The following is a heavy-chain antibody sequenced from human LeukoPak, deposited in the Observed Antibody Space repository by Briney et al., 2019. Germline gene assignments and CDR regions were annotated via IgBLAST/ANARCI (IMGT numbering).Heavy chain of an antibody. CDR3: ASPRGVINADAFEI. CDR2: IYYSGST. V-gene: IGHV4-39*01. J-gene: IGHJ3*02. Sequence: SDTLSLTCTVSGGSISSGSYFWGWIRQPPGKGLEWIGSIYYSGSTYYNPSLKSRVTISVDTSKNQFSLKLSSVTAADTAVYYCASPRGVINADAFEIWGQGTMVTVSP. CDR1: GGSISSGSYF. D-gene: IGHD3-10*01.